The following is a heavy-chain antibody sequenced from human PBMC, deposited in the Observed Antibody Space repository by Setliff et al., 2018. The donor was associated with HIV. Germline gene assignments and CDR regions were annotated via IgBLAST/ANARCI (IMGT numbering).Heavy chain of an antibody. J-gene: IGHJ5*02. CDR1: GGSISSGNYF. CDR3: ARGTGYYYDSSGSNCFDP. D-gene: IGHD3-22*01. Sequence: SETLSLTCTVSGGSISSGNYFWNWIRQPAGKGLEWIGRIYTSGSTHYNPSLESRVTMSVDTSKNQFSLKLSSVTAADTAVYYCARGTGYYYDSSGSNCFDPWGQGTLVTVAS. CDR2: IYTSGST. V-gene: IGHV4-61*02.